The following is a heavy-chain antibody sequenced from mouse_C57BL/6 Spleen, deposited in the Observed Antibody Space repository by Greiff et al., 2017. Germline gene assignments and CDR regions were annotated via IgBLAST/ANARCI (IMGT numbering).Heavy chain of an antibody. J-gene: IGHJ2*01. CDR2: INYDASST. V-gene: IGHV5-16*01. D-gene: IGHD1-1*01. CDR3: ARGYYGSSYFDY. CDR1: GFTFSDYY. Sequence: EVKLEESEGGLVQPGSSMKLSCTASGFTFSDYYMAWVRQVPEKGLEWVANINYDASSTYYLDSLKSRFLLSRDNAKNILYLQMSSLKSEDTATCYCARGYYGSSYFDYWGQGTTLTVSS.